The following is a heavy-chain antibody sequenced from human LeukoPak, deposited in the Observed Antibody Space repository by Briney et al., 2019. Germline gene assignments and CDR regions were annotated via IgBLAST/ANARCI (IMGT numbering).Heavy chain of an antibody. Sequence: ASVKVSCKASGYTFTSYDINWVRQATGQGLEWMGWMNPNSGNTGYAQKFQGRVTMTRNTSINTAYMELSSLRSEDTAVYYCASIPAAAETYYYYGMDVWGQGTTVTVSS. CDR1: GYTFTSYD. V-gene: IGHV1-8*01. D-gene: IGHD6-13*01. J-gene: IGHJ6*02. CDR3: ASIPAAAETYYYYGMDV. CDR2: MNPNSGNT.